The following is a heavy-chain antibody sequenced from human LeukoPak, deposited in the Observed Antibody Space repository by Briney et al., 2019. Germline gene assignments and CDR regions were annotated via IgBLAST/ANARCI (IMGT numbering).Heavy chain of an antibody. J-gene: IGHJ4*02. CDR1: GYTFTSHD. CDR2: MNSNSGDT. Sequence: GASVKVSCKTSGYTFTSHDINWVRQAAGQGLEWMGWMNSNSGDTGYAQKFQDRVTMTRNTSISTAYMELSSLRSDDTAVYYCARGPPNWGYDYWGPGTLVTVSS. CDR3: ARGPPNWGYDY. D-gene: IGHD7-27*01. V-gene: IGHV1-8*01.